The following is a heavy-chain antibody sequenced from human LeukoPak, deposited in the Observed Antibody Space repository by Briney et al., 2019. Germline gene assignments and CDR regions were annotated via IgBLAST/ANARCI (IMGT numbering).Heavy chain of an antibody. V-gene: IGHV3-64D*09. D-gene: IGHD6-13*01. J-gene: IGHJ4*02. CDR3: VKVGSAAAGRDY. CDR1: GFTFSSYA. Sequence: GESLRLSCSASGFTFSSYAMHWVRQAPGKGLEYVSAISSNGGSTYYADSVKGRFTISRDNSKNPLYLQMSSLRAEDTAVYYCVKVGSAAAGRDYWGQGTLVTVSS. CDR2: ISSNGGST.